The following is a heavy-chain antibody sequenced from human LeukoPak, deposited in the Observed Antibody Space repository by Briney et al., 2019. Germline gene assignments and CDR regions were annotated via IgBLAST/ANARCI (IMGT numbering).Heavy chain of an antibody. CDR1: GYSFTSYG. J-gene: IGHJ4*02. Sequence: ASVKVSCKASGYSFTSYGITWVRQAPGQGLEWMGWISAYNGYTNYAQKLQGRVTMTTGTSTSTAYMELRSLRSDDTAVYYCGRDRPPSHCRGGSFYPNFDYWGQGTLVTVSS. D-gene: IGHD2-15*01. V-gene: IGHV1-18*01. CDR3: GRDRPPSHCRGGSFYPNFDY. CDR2: ISAYNGYT.